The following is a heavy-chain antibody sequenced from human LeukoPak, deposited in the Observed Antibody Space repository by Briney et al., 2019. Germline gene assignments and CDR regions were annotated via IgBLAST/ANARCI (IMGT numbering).Heavy chain of an antibody. CDR2: IRYDGGEE. CDR3: ARESGYNPEPVAFDI. CDR1: GFTFSRYC. V-gene: IGHV3-33*01. D-gene: IGHD5-24*01. J-gene: IGHJ3*02. Sequence: GGSLRLSCSGTGFTFSRYCIHWVRQAPCEGLEWVTVIRYDGGEEYYADSVRGRFTISRDNSKNTVYLQMNNLRAEDTALYYCARESGYNPEPVAFDIWGQGTTVTVSS.